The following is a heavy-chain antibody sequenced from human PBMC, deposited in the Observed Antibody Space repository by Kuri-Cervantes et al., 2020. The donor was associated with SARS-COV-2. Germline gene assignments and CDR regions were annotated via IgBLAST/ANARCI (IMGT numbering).Heavy chain of an antibody. Sequence: LSLTCTVSGGSISSSSYYWGWIRQAPGKGLEWVSYISSSGSTIYYADSVKGRFTISRDNAKNSLYLQMNSLRAEDTAVYYCARSSVPAEFDYWGQGTLVTVSS. CDR3: ARSSVPAEFDY. CDR2: ISSSGSTI. V-gene: IGHV3-11*04. J-gene: IGHJ4*02. CDR1: GGSISSSSYY. D-gene: IGHD2-2*01.